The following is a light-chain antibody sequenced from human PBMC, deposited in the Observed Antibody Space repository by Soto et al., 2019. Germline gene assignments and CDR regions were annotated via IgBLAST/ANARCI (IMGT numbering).Light chain of an antibody. CDR1: SSDVGGYDY. CDR3: ASYTLRSTLVL. Sequence: QSVLTQPASVTGSPGQSVTISCTGTSSDVGGYDYVSWYQQHPGSAPKLMIYEVTNRPSGVSNRFSGSKSGNTASLTISGLRAEDEADYYCASYTLRSTLVLFVGGTKLTVL. CDR2: EVT. V-gene: IGLV2-14*01. J-gene: IGLJ2*01.